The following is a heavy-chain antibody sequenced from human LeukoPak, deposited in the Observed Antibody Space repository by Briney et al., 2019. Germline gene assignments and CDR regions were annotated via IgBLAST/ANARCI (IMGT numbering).Heavy chain of an antibody. CDR3: ARVPGVVYYDYMDV. J-gene: IGHJ6*03. D-gene: IGHD2-15*01. CDR2: ISSSSGTI. Sequence: GGSLRLSCAASGFTFSSYSMNWVRQAPGKGLEWVSYISSSSGTIYYADSVKGRFTISRDNAKNSLYLQMNSLRAEDTAVYYCARVPGVVYYDYMDVWGKGTTVTVSS. CDR1: GFTFSSYS. V-gene: IGHV3-48*01.